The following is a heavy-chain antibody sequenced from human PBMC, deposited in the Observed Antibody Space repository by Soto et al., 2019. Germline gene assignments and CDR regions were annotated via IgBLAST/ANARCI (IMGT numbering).Heavy chain of an antibody. CDR2: IYYNGRT. CDR1: GGSISGYE. CDR3: ARVMGKSWFHV. Sequence: SETLSLTCTVSGGSISGYELSWIRQSPGTGLEWIGYIYYNGRTNSNPALKSRATISLDTSKNQFSLQLTSVTAADTAVYYCARVMGKSWFHVWGQGTLVT. J-gene: IGHJ4*02. V-gene: IGHV4-59*13. D-gene: IGHD6-13*01.